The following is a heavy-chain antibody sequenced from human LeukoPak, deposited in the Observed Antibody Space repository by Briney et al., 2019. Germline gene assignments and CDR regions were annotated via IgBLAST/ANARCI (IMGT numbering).Heavy chain of an antibody. CDR3: ASLDVEPAADY. D-gene: IGHD2-2*01. V-gene: IGHV3-30-3*01. Sequence: GRSLRLSCAASGFTFSSYAMHWVRQAPGKGLEWVAVISYDGSNKYYADSVKGRFTISRDNSKNTLYLQMNSLRAEDTAVYYCASLDVEPAADYWGQGTLVTVSS. J-gene: IGHJ4*02. CDR1: GFTFSSYA. CDR2: ISYDGSNK.